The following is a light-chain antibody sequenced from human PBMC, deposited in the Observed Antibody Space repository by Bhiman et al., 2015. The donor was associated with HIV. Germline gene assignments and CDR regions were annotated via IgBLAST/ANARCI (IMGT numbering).Light chain of an antibody. J-gene: IGLJ2*01. CDR2: DVS. CDR3: CSYANVGSSSFV. CDR1: SSDIGFYDY. V-gene: IGLV2-23*02. Sequence: QSALTQPASVSGSPGQSITISCTGTSSDIGFYDYVSWYQQHPGKVPKLLIYDVSERPSGISDRFSGSKSGNTASLTISGLQAEDEADYYCCSYANVGSSSFVFGGGTKLTVL.